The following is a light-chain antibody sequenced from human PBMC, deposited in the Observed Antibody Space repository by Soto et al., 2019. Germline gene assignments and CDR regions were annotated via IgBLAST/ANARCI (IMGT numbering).Light chain of an antibody. J-gene: IGKJ5*01. CDR3: QQLNSYPIT. V-gene: IGKV3-15*01. CDR2: GAS. CDR1: QSVSSN. Sequence: EIVMTQSPATLSVSPGERATLSCRASQSVSSNLAWYQQKPGQAPRLLIYGASTRATGIPARFSGSGSGTEFTLTISSLQSEDFATYFCQQLNSYPITFGQGTRLEIE.